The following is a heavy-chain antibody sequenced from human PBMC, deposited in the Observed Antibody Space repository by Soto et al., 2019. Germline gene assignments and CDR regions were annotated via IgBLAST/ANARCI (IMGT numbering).Heavy chain of an antibody. D-gene: IGHD3-3*01. CDR1: GFTFSNYA. J-gene: IGHJ5*02. CDR2: ISNDGTKT. Sequence: QVQLVESGGGVVQPGKSLSLSCAVAGFTFSNYALHWVRQAPGKGLEWVAVISNDGTKTYYADSVKGRFTISRDNSKNTLSLQMTSLKSEDTAVYYCARGRYHYDASGFSLHSWFDPWGQGTLVTVSS. CDR3: ARGRYHYDASGFSLHSWFDP. V-gene: IGHV3-30-3*01.